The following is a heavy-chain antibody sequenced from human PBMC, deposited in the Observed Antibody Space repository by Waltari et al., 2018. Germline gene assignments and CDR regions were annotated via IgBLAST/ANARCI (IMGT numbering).Heavy chain of an antibody. D-gene: IGHD5-18*01. Sequence: QVQLVESGGGVVQPGGSLRLSCAASGFTFSNFGMHWVRQAPGKGRGWVAFTLYDGDNKYYADSVKCRFTISRDNSKNTLYLQMNSLRAEDTAVYYCTNSYGPFWGQGTLGTVSS. CDR3: TNSYGPF. CDR2: TLYDGDNK. J-gene: IGHJ4*02. CDR1: GFTFSNFG. V-gene: IGHV3-30*02.